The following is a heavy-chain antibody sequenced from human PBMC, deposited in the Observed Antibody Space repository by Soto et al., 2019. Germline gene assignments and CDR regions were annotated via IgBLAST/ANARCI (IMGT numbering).Heavy chain of an antibody. CDR1: GGSFSGYY. CDR3: ASSSTLKYVLDY. V-gene: IGHV4-34*01. Sequence: SETLALSCAVYGGSFSGYYWSWIRQPPGKGLEWIGEINHSGSTNYNPSLKSRVTISVDTSKNQFSLKLSSVTAADTAVYYCASSSTLKYVLDYWGHGTLVTVS. CDR2: INHSGST. J-gene: IGHJ4*01. D-gene: IGHD6-6*01.